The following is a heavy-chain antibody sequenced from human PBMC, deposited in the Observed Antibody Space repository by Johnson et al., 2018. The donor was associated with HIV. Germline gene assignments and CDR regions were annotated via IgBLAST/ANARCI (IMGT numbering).Heavy chain of an antibody. D-gene: IGHD1-26*01. CDR2: ISYDGSNK. V-gene: IGHV3-30*04. CDR3: ASALCAWGAFDI. Sequence: QVQLVESGGGLVQPGRSLRLSCAASGFTFSSYAMHWVRQAPGKGLEWVAVISYDGSNKYYADSVKGRFTISSDNSKNTLYLQTNSLGAEDTAVYYCASALCAWGAFDIWGQGTMVTVSS. J-gene: IGHJ3*02. CDR1: GFTFSSYA.